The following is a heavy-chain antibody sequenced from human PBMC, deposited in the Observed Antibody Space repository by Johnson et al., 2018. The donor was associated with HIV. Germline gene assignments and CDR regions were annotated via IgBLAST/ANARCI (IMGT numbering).Heavy chain of an antibody. CDR3: AKDRQWGPRDAFDI. CDR1: GFTFDDYA. Sequence: QVQLVESGGGLVQPGRSLRLSCAASGFTFDDYAMHWVRLAPGKGLEWVSVIYSGGSTYYADSVKGRFTISRDNSKNTLYLQMNSLRAEDTAVYYCAKDRQWGPRDAFDIWGQGTMVTVSS. CDR2: IYSGGST. D-gene: IGHD6-19*01. J-gene: IGHJ3*02. V-gene: IGHV3-NL1*01.